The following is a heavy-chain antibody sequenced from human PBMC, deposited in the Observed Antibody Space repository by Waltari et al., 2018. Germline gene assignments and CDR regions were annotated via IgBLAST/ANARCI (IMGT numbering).Heavy chain of an antibody. Sequence: QVQLVQSGAEVKKPGASVKVSCKVSGSTLTELSMHWLRQAPGKGLEWMGGFDPEDGETIYAQKFQGRVTMTEDTSTDTAYMELSSLRSEDTAVYYCATVFSADHYYGMDVWGQGTTVTVSS. CDR3: ATVFSADHYYGMDV. CDR1: GSTLTELS. CDR2: FDPEDGET. V-gene: IGHV1-24*01. J-gene: IGHJ6*02.